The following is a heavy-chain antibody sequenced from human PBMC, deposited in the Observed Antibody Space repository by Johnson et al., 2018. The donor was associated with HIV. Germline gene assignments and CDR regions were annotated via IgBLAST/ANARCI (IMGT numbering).Heavy chain of an antibody. CDR3: AKDRGAARAFDAFDI. CDR2: IWYDGSNK. D-gene: IGHD6-6*01. J-gene: IGHJ3*02. V-gene: IGHV3-33*06. CDR1: GFTFSSYG. Sequence: QMLLVESGGGVVQPGRSLRLSCAASGFTFSSYGMHWVRQAPGKGLEWVAVIWYDGSNKYYADSVKGRFTISRDNSKNTLYLQMNRLRAEDTAVYYCAKDRGAARAFDAFDIWGQGTMVTVSS.